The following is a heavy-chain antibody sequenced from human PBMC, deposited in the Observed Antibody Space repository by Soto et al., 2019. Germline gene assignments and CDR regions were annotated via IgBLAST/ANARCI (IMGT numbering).Heavy chain of an antibody. D-gene: IGHD3-3*01. Sequence: EVQLVESGGGLVQPGGSLRLSCAASGFSFRSYEFSWVRQAPGKGLEWVSHISASTIYYADSVKGRFSTSRDNAKSSLYLQMNSLRAEDTSVYFCARQVGFSEWLSYYYAMDVWGQGTTVTVSS. V-gene: IGHV3-48*03. J-gene: IGHJ6*02. CDR1: GFSFRSYE. CDR3: ARQVGFSEWLSYYYAMDV. CDR2: ISASTI.